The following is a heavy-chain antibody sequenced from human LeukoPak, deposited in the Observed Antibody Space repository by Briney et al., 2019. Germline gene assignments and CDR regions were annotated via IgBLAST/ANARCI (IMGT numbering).Heavy chain of an antibody. Sequence: GGSLRLSCAASGFTFSSYEMNWVRQAPGKGLEWVSYISSSGSTIYYADSVKGRFTLSRDNAKNSLYLQMNSLRAEDTAVYYCAREGPVGVVAVPRGYFDYWGQGTLVTVSS. J-gene: IGHJ4*02. CDR2: ISSSGSTI. D-gene: IGHD2-15*01. CDR3: AREGPVGVVAVPRGYFDY. CDR1: GFTFSSYE. V-gene: IGHV3-48*03.